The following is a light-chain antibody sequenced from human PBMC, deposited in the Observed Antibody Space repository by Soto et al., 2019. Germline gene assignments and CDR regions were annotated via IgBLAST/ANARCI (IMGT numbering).Light chain of an antibody. CDR1: QSVSSK. Sequence: EIVLTQSPGTLSLSLGERATLSCRASQSVSSKLAWYQQKPGQAPRGLIYGASSRATAIPDRFGGSGSGTDFTLTISRLEPEDFAVYYCQKYGGSPRTFAQGTKLEI. CDR3: QKYGGSPRT. V-gene: IGKV3-20*01. J-gene: IGKJ2*01. CDR2: GAS.